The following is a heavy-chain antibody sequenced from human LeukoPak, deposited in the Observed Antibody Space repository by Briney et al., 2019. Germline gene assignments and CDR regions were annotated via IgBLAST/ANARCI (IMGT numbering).Heavy chain of an antibody. V-gene: IGHV3-13*01. CDR3: AREGLSSVWFDWYFDL. CDR1: GFTFSTYD. CDR2: IGTVGDT. D-gene: IGHD6-19*01. J-gene: IGHJ2*01. Sequence: PGGSLRLSCDASGFTFSTYDMHWVRQPIGRGLEWVSAIGTVGDTYYPGSVKGRFTISRENAKNSLYLQMDSLTAGDTAVYYCAREGLSSVWFDWYFDLWGRGTLVTVSS.